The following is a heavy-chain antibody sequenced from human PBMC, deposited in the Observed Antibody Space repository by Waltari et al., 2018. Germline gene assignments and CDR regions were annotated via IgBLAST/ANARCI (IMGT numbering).Heavy chain of an antibody. J-gene: IGHJ5*02. Sequence: EVQLVESGGTVVQPGGSLRLSCAASGFTCSSYGINWVRQAPGTGLSWLSLIGHNSSTIHYADSARGRFTISRDNADNSLSLHLRDLRPEDTAVYFCARNQDVEDGDGLDRWGRGTLVTVSA. CDR1: GFTCSSYG. CDR2: IGHNSSTI. CDR3: ARNQDVEDGDGLDR. V-gene: IGHV3-48*03. D-gene: IGHD7-27*01.